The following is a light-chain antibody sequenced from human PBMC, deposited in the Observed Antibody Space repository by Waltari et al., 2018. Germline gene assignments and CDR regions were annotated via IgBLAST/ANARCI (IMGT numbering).Light chain of an antibody. CDR3: QQYYSPPLT. J-gene: IGKJ4*01. Sequence: DIVMTQSPDTLAVSLGERDTNHCKSSPSVLYSSNNKNYLAWYQQKPGQPPKLLIYWASTRESGVPDRFSGSGSGTDFTLTISSLQAEDVAVYYCQQYYSPPLTFGGGTKVEIK. V-gene: IGKV4-1*01. CDR1: PSVLYSSNNKNY. CDR2: WAS.